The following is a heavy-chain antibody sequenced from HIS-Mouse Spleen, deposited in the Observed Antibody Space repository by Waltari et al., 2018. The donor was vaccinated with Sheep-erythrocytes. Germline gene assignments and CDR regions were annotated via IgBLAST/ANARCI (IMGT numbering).Heavy chain of an antibody. V-gene: IGHV1-2*02. CDR3: ARGYCSSTSCYGYFQH. D-gene: IGHD2-2*01. J-gene: IGHJ1*01. CDR2: INPNSGGT. CDR1: VYTFPRSS. Sequence: QVPLVPSGAEVKKPGAAVQVSCTAPVYTFPRSSIPWVRKAPGQGLEWMGWINPNSGGTNYAQKFQGRVTMTRDTSISTAYMELSRLRSDDTAVYYCARGYCSSTSCYGYFQHWGQGTLVTVSS.